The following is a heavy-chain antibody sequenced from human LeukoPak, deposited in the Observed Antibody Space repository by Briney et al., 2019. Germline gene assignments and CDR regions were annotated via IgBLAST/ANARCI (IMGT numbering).Heavy chain of an antibody. CDR1: GFTFGDYA. D-gene: IGHD2-2*01. J-gene: IGHJ4*02. V-gene: IGHV3-49*04. CDR3: TRDTGRDCSSTSCPFDY. Sequence: GGSLRLSCTGSGFTFGDYAMSWVRQAPGKGLEWVGFIRTKAYGETTEYAASVKGRFTISRDDSKSIAYLQMNSLKTEDTAVYYCTRDTGRDCSSTSCPFDYWGQGTLVTVSS. CDR2: IRTKAYGETT.